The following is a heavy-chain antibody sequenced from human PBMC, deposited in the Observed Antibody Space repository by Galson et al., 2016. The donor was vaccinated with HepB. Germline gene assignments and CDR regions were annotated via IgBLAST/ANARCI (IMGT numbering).Heavy chain of an antibody. CDR1: GGSINSYY. J-gene: IGHJ5*02. CDR3: ARGMESSIWPGWFDP. CDR2: IYSSGHT. V-gene: IGHV4-4*07. D-gene: IGHD6-13*01. Sequence: TLSLTCTVSGGSINSYYWSWIRQSVGKGLEWIGRIYSSGHTNYNPSLKSRATMSVDRSKKQVSLEVSSVTAADTAVYYCARGMESSIWPGWFDPWGQGILVTVSS.